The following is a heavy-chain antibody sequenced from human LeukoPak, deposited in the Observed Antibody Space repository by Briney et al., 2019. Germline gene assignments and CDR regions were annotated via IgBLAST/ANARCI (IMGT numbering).Heavy chain of an antibody. J-gene: IGHJ6*03. CDR3: ARNYYYYMDV. CDR2: ITSDGRTI. Sequence: GESLKISCAASGFTFSNYEMKWVRQAPGKGLEWVSSITSDGRTIYYADSVKGRFTISRDNAKNSLYLQMNSLRAEDTAVYSCARNYYYYMDVWGKGTTVIVSS. CDR1: GFTFSNYE. V-gene: IGHV3-48*03.